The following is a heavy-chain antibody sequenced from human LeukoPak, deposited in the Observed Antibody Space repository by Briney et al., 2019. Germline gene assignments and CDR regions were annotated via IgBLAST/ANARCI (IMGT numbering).Heavy chain of an antibody. CDR2: ISSISSYI. J-gene: IGHJ4*02. V-gene: IGHV3-21*01. CDR3: TRVQSSGWYDY. D-gene: IGHD6-19*01. CDR1: GFTFSSYS. Sequence: PGGSLRLSCAASGFTFSSYSMNWVRQAPGKGLEWVSSISSISSYIYYADSVKVRFTISRDTATTSQYLQINSLRGGDTTVYYCTRVQSSGWYDYWGQGTLVTVSS.